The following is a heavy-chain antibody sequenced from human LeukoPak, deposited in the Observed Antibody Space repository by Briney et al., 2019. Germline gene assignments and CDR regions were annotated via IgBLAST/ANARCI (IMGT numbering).Heavy chain of an antibody. D-gene: IGHD3-22*01. CDR1: GFTVSSNS. CDR2: IYSDNT. CDR3: ARHYDRRDAFDI. V-gene: IGHV3-66*04. J-gene: IGHJ3*02. Sequence: GGSLRLSCTVSGFTVSSNSMSWVRQAPGKGLEWVSFIYSDNTHYSDSVKGRFTISRDNAKNSLYLQMNSLRAEDTAVYYCARHYDRRDAFDIWGQGTMVTVSS.